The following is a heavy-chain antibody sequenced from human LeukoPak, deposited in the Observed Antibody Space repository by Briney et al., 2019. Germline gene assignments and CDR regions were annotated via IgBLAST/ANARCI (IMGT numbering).Heavy chain of an antibody. J-gene: IGHJ3*02. CDR1: GFTFTIFG. D-gene: IGHD3-3*01. Sequence: GGSLRLSCAASGFTFTIFGLNWVRQAPGKGPEWVSYIDARSGITYYADSVQGRFTISRDNAKESVFLQMNSLRADDTAVYYCARTYDFGRGPPGDAFDNWGPGTPVIVSS. CDR3: ARTYDFGRGPPGDAFDN. CDR2: IDARSGIT. V-gene: IGHV3-48*01.